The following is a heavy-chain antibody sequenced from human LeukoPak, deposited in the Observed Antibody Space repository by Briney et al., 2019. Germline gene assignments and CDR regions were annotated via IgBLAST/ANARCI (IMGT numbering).Heavy chain of an antibody. CDR1: GFTFSSYW. Sequence: GSLRLSCAASGFTFSSYWMSWVRQAPGNGLEWVANIKQDGSEKYYVDSVKGRFTISRDNAKNSLYLQMNSLRAEDTAVYYCARNPGITGTWDFDYWGQGTLVTVSS. V-gene: IGHV3-7*01. D-gene: IGHD1-7*01. CDR3: ARNPGITGTWDFDY. CDR2: IKQDGSEK. J-gene: IGHJ4*02.